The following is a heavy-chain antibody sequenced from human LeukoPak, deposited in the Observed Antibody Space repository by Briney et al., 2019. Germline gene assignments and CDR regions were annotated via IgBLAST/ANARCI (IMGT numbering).Heavy chain of an antibody. Sequence: GGSLRLSCEASGFTFNNFGMHWVRQAPGKGLEWVAFIGYDESKKYYAESVKGRFTISRDDSKNTLYLQMSALKTEDTAVYYCARTREQWQVLDYWGQGTLVTVSS. CDR2: IGYDESKK. J-gene: IGHJ4*02. V-gene: IGHV3-30*19. CDR1: GFTFNNFG. CDR3: ARTREQWQVLDY. D-gene: IGHD6-19*01.